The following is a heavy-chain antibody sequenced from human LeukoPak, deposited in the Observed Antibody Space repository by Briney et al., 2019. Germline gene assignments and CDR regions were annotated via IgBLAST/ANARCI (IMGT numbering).Heavy chain of an antibody. J-gene: IGHJ4*02. Sequence: QSGGSLRLSCAASGFTFSSYAMHWVRQAPGKGLEWVAVISYDGSNKYYADSVKGRFTISRDNSKNTLYLQMNSLRAEDTAVYYCARDGGYDFWSGYYQDYWGQGTLVTVSS. CDR1: GFTFSSYA. CDR2: ISYDGSNK. CDR3: ARDGGYDFWSGYYQDY. V-gene: IGHV3-30-3*01. D-gene: IGHD3-3*01.